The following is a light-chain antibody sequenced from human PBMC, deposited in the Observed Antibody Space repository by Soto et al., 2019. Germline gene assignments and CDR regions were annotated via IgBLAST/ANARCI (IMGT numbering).Light chain of an antibody. V-gene: IGKV3-20*01. Sequence: EIVLTQSPGTLSLSPGERATLSCRASQSVSSSYLAWYQQKPGQAPRLLIYGASSRATGIPDRFSGSGSGTDFTLTISRLEPEDLAVYYCQPYGTFGQGTKADVK. CDR1: QSVSSSY. CDR3: QPYGT. CDR2: GAS. J-gene: IGKJ1*01.